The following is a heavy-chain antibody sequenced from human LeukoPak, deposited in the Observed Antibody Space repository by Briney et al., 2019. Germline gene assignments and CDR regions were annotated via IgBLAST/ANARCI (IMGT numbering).Heavy chain of an antibody. Sequence: GRSLRLSCAASGFTFSSYGMYWVRQAPGKGLEWVAVISYDGSNKYYADSVKGRFTISRDNSKNTLYLQMNSLRAEDTAVYYCAKDLIAAADSYYFDYWGQGTLVTVSS. V-gene: IGHV3-30*18. CDR2: ISYDGSNK. J-gene: IGHJ4*02. D-gene: IGHD6-13*01. CDR3: AKDLIAAADSYYFDY. CDR1: GFTFSSYG.